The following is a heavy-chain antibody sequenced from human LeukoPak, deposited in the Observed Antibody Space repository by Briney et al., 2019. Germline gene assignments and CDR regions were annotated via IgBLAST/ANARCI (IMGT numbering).Heavy chain of an antibody. CDR3: ARDLNGGTDAFDI. V-gene: IGHV1-69*04. J-gene: IGHJ3*02. D-gene: IGHD4-23*01. CDR2: IIPILGIA. Sequence: SVKVSCKASGGTFSSYTISWVRQAPGQGLEWMGRIIPILGIANYAQKFKGRVTITADKSTSTAYMELSSLRSEDTAVYYCARDLNGGTDAFDIWGQGTMVTVSS. CDR1: GGTFSSYT.